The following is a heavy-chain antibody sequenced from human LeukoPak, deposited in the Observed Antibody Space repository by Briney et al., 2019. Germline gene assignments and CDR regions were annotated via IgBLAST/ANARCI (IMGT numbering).Heavy chain of an antibody. V-gene: IGHV3-33*01. J-gene: IGHJ4*02. Sequence: PGRSLRLSCAASGFTFSNYDMHWVRQAPGKGLEWVAVIWYDGNNKYYADSVKGRFTISRDISKNTLYLQMNSLRAEDTAVYYCARDLYRRAFDYWRQGTLVTVSS. CDR2: IWYDGNNK. D-gene: IGHD1-26*01. CDR1: GFTFSNYD. CDR3: ARDLYRRAFDY.